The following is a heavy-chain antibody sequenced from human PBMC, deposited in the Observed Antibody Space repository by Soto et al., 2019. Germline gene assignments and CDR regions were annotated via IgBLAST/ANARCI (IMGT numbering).Heavy chain of an antibody. J-gene: IGHJ4*02. Sequence: RASVKVSCKASGGTFSSYAISWVRQAPGQGLEWMGGIIPTFGTANYAQKFQGRVTITADESTSTAYMELSSLRSEDTAVYYCARTYYYDSSGYLKALDYWGQGTLVTVSS. V-gene: IGHV1-69*13. D-gene: IGHD3-22*01. CDR3: ARTYYYDSSGYLKALDY. CDR2: IIPTFGTA. CDR1: GGTFSSYA.